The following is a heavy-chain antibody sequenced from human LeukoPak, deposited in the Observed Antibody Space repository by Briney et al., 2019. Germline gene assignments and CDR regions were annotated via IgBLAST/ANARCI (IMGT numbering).Heavy chain of an antibody. CDR1: GFTFSSYT. Sequence: PGGPLRLSCSASGFTFSSYTMHWFRQAPGKGLEYVSAISSNGGSTYYADSVKGRFTISRDNSKNTLYLQMSSLRAEDTAVYYCVKGRVPAAVWWFDPWGQGTLVTVSS. J-gene: IGHJ5*02. V-gene: IGHV3-64D*06. CDR3: VKGRVPAAVWWFDP. D-gene: IGHD2-2*01. CDR2: ISSNGGST.